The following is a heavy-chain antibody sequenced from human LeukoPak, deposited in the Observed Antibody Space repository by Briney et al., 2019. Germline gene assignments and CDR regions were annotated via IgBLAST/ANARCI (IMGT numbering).Heavy chain of an antibody. Sequence: VGSLRLSCAASGFTFSDYYMSWIRQAPGKGLEWVSYISSSGSTIYYADSVKGRFTISRDNAKNSLYLQMNSLRAEDTAVYYCARGSGELSYYYYMDVWGKGTTVTVSS. CDR1: GFTFSDYY. CDR2: ISSSGSTI. D-gene: IGHD3-10*01. J-gene: IGHJ6*03. CDR3: ARGSGELSYYYYMDV. V-gene: IGHV3-11*04.